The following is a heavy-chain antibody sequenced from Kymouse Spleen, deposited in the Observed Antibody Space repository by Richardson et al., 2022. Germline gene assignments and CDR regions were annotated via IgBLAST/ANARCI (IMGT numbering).Heavy chain of an antibody. CDR3: ARGEYSSGWYVGY. V-gene: IGHV3-21*03. CDR1: GFTFSSYS. D-gene: IGHD6-19*01. CDR2: ISSSSSYI. J-gene: IGHJ4*02. Sequence: EVQLVESGGGLVKPGGSLRLSCAASGFTFSSYSMNWVRQAPGKGLEWVSSISSSSSYIYYADSVKGRFTISRDNAKNSLYLQMNSLRAEDTAVYYCARGEYSSGWYVGYWGQGTLVTVSS.